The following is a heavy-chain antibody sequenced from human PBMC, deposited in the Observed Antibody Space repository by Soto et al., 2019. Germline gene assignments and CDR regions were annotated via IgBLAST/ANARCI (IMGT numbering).Heavy chain of an antibody. CDR3: ARATMIQLVPIDN. V-gene: IGHV1-2*02. D-gene: IGHD3-22*01. CDR2: INPNSGGT. J-gene: IGHJ4*02. Sequence: ASVKVSCKASGFPFSGYYIHWVRQAPGQGLEWMGWINPNSGGTNYAQKFQGRVTMTRDTSISTAYMELSSLRSDDTAVYYCARATMIQLVPIDNWGQGTMVTVSS. CDR1: GFPFSGYY.